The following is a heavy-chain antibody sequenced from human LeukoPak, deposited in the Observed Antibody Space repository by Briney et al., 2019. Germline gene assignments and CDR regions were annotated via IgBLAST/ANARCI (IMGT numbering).Heavy chain of an antibody. CDR1: GGSISSYC. J-gene: IGHJ4*02. V-gene: IGHV4-59*01. Sequence: SETLSLTCTVSGGSISSYCWSWIRQPPGKGLEWIGYIYYSGSTNYNPPLKSRVTISVDTSKNQFSLKLSSVTAADTAVYYCARGHYDILTGYFNFDYWGQGTLVTVSS. CDR3: ARGHYDILTGYFNFDY. CDR2: IYYSGST. D-gene: IGHD3-9*01.